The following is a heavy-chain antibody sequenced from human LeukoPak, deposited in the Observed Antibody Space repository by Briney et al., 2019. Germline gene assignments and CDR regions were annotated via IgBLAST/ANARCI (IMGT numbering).Heavy chain of an antibody. J-gene: IGHJ4*02. V-gene: IGHV4-31*03. CDR3: ARDRLGYYGSGSYDY. CDR2: IYYSGST. D-gene: IGHD3-10*01. Sequence: SQTLSLTCTVSGGSISSGGYYWSWIRQHPGKGLEWIGYIYYSGSTYYNPSLKSRVTISVDTSKNQFSLKLSSVTAADTAVYYCARDRLGYYGSGSYDYWGQGTLVTVSS. CDR1: GGSISSGGYY.